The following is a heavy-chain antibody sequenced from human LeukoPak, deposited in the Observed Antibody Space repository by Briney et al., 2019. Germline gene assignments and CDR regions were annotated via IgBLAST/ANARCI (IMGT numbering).Heavy chain of an antibody. CDR1: GFTFSSYT. Sequence: SGGSLRLSCAASGFTFSSYTMNWVRQAPGKGLEWVSCISSSSSDIYYADSVKGRFTISRDNSKNTLYLQMNSPRAEDTAVYYCAKDGPGHYYDYWGQGTLVTVSS. CDR3: AKDGPGHYYDY. CDR2: ISSSSSDI. J-gene: IGHJ4*02. V-gene: IGHV3-21*04.